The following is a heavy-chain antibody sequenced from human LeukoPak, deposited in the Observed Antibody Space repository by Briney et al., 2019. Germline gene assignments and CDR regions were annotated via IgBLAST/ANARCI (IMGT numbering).Heavy chain of an antibody. V-gene: IGHV3-21*01. Sequence: GGSLRLSSAASGFTFSSYSMNWVRQAPGKGLEWVSSISSSSSYIYYADSVKGRFTISRDNAKNSLYLQMNSLRAEDTAVYYCARDTDCSSTSCYADNWFDPWGQGTLVTVSS. CDR2: ISSSSSYI. CDR3: ARDTDCSSTSCYADNWFDP. CDR1: GFTFSSYS. J-gene: IGHJ5*02. D-gene: IGHD2-2*01.